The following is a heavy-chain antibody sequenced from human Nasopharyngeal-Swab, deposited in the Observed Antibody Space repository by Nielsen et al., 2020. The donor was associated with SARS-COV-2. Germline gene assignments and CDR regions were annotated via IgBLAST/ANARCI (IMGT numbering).Heavy chain of an antibody. J-gene: IGHJ6*02. Sequence: SETLSLTCTVSGGSISSSSYYWGWIRQPPGKGLEWIGSIYYSGSTHYNPSLKSRVTISVDTSKNQFSLKLSSVTAADTAVYYCARRIAAPGGDGMDVWGQGTTVTVSS. CDR2: IYYSGST. CDR3: ARRIAAPGGDGMDV. CDR1: GGSISSSSYY. V-gene: IGHV4-39*01. D-gene: IGHD6-6*01.